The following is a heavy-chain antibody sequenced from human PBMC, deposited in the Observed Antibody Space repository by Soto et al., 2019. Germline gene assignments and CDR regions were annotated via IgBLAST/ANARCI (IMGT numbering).Heavy chain of an antibody. CDR2: ISGSGGSM. Sequence: EVQLLESGGGLVQPGGSLRLSCAAYGFTFSSYAMRWVRQAPGKGLEWVSAISGSGGSMYYADSVKGRFTISRDNSKNTLYLQMNSLRAEDTAVYYCARRGSGSYYDYWGQGTLVTVSS. V-gene: IGHV3-23*01. J-gene: IGHJ4*02. CDR1: GFTFSSYA. CDR3: ARRGSGSYYDY. D-gene: IGHD1-26*01.